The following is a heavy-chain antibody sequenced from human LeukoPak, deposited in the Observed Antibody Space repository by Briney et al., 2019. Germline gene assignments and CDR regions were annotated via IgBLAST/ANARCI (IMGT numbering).Heavy chain of an antibody. CDR1: GFTFSSYA. CDR2: ISYDGSNK. CDR3: AGRGSCWLELDY. D-gene: IGHD6-13*01. J-gene: IGHJ4*02. V-gene: IGHV3-30*04. Sequence: GGSLRLSCAASGFTFSSYAMHWVRQAPGKGLEWVAVISYDGSNKYYADSVKGRFTISRDNSKNTLYLQMNSLRAEDTAVYYCAGRGSCWLELDYWGQGTLVTVSS.